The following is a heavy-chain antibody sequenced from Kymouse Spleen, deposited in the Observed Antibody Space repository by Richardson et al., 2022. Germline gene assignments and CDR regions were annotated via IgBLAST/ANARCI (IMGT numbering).Heavy chain of an antibody. J-gene: IGHJ4*02. CDR1: GFTFSGSA. D-gene: IGHD4-23*01. CDR2: IRSKANSYAT. CDR3: TSRPPGGNSDYFDY. Sequence: EVQLVESGGGLVQPGGSLKLSCAASGFTFSGSAMHWVRQASGKGLEWVGRIRSKANSYATAYAASVKGRFTISRDDSKNTAYLQMNSLKTEDTAVYYCTSRPPGGNSDYFDYWGQGTLVTVSS. V-gene: IGHV3-73*02.